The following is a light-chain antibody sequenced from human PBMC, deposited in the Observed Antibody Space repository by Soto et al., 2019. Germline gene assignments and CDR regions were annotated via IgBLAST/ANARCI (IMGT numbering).Light chain of an antibody. CDR3: HSYESNNVV. J-gene: IGLJ3*02. CDR1: SGSIASNY. Sequence: NFMLTQPHSVSESPGETVIISCTRSSGSIASNYVQWYQQRPGSAPTIVIYEDNQRPSGVPDRFSGSVDSSSNSASLTISGLKTEDEADYYCHSYESNNVVFGGGTKLTVL. CDR2: EDN. V-gene: IGLV6-57*03.